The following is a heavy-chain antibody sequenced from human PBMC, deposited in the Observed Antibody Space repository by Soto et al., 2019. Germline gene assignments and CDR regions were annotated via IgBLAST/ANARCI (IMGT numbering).Heavy chain of an antibody. CDR2: ISYDGSNK. Sequence: PGGSLRLSCAASGFTFSSYAMHWVRQAPGKGLEWVAVISYDGSNKYYADSVKGRFTISRDNSKNTLYLQMNSLRAEDTAVYYCARDLNYDSSEGDYWGQGTLVTVSS. J-gene: IGHJ4*02. D-gene: IGHD3-22*01. CDR1: GFTFSSYA. V-gene: IGHV3-30-3*01. CDR3: ARDLNYDSSEGDY.